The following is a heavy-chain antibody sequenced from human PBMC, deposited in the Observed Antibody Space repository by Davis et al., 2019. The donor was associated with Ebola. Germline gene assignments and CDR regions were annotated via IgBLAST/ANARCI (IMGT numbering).Heavy chain of an antibody. CDR1: GFTFSSYE. CDR3: VRGGYGDYGRGY. J-gene: IGHJ4*02. CDR2: MHYSDGNK. V-gene: IGHV3-48*03. Sequence: GESLKISCATSGFTFSSYEMNWVRQAPGKGLEWVSYMHYSDGNKYHADSVKGRFTISRDNAKNLLYLQMNSLSVEDTAVYYCVRGGYGDYGRGYWGQGTLVIVSS. D-gene: IGHD4-17*01.